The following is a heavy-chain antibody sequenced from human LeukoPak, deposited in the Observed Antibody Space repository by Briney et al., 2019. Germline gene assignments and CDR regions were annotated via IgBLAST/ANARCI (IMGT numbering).Heavy chain of an antibody. Sequence: SETLSLTCAVYGAAISGSGYYLGWIRQPPGKGLEWIGNIYYTGNTYYNASLQSRVTISIDTSKNQFSLRLNSVTAADTAMYYCVKSGGYGLIDYWGQGTLVTVSS. V-gene: IGHV4-39*01. J-gene: IGHJ4*02. CDR2: IYYTGNT. CDR3: VKSGGYGLIDY. CDR1: GAAISGSGYY. D-gene: IGHD1-26*01.